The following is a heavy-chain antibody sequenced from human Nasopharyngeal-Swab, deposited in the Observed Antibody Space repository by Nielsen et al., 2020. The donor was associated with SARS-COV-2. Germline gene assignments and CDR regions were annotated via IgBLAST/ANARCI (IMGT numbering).Heavy chain of an antibody. CDR1: GFTFSSYD. D-gene: IGHD1-1*01. V-gene: IGHV3-30*18. CDR3: AKGGGTTGTVGLDI. Sequence: GESLKISCAASGFTFSSYDMHWVRQAPGKGLEWVAVISYDGSNKYYADSVKGRFTISRDNSKNTLYLQMNSLRAEETAVYYCAKGGGTTGTVGLDIWGQGTMVTVSS. J-gene: IGHJ3*02. CDR2: ISYDGSNK.